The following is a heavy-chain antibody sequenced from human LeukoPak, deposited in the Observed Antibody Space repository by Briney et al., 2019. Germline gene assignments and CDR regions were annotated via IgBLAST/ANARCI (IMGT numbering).Heavy chain of an antibody. D-gene: IGHD4-17*01. CDR3: AREMTTVTHDAFDI. V-gene: IGHV1-2*06. CDR2: INPNSGGT. Sequence: ASMKVSCKASGYTFTGYYMHWVRQAPGQGLEWMGRINPNSGGTNYAQKFQGRVTMTRDTSISTAYMELSRLRSDATAVYYCAREMTTVTHDAFDIWGQGTMVTVSS. CDR1: GYTFTGYY. J-gene: IGHJ3*02.